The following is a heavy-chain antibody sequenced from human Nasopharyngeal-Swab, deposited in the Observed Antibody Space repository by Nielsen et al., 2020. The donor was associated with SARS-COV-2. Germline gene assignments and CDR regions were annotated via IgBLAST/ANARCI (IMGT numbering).Heavy chain of an antibody. J-gene: IGHJ6*03. CDR3: ARARGAYGDYYYYYYKDV. V-gene: IGHV6-1*01. Sequence: LRLSCAISGDRVSSSSAAWNWIRQSPSRGLEWLGRTYYRSKWYNDYAVSVKSRITINPDTSKNQFSLHLNSVTPEDTAVYYCARARGAYGDYYYYYYKDVWGKGTTVTVSS. CDR2: TYYRSKWYN. D-gene: IGHD4-17*01. CDR1: GDRVSSSSAA.